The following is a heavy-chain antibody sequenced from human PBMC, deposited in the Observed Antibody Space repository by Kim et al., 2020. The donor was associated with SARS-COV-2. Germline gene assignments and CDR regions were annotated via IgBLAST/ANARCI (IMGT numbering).Heavy chain of an antibody. J-gene: IGHJ6*02. CDR1: GFTFDYYA. CDR2: ISWDGDST. V-gene: IGHV3-43*01. CDR3: AKEAVGANGNYYYGMDV. D-gene: IGHD1-26*01. Sequence: GGSLRLSCAASGFTFDYYAMHWVRQPPGKGLEWVSIISWDGDSTYYADSVRGRFTVSRDNTKNSLYLQMDSLRIEDTALYYCAKEAVGANGNYYYGMDVWGQGTTVTVSS.